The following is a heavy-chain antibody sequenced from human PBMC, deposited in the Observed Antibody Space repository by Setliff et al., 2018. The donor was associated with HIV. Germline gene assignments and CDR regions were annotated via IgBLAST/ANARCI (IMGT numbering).Heavy chain of an antibody. J-gene: IGHJ5*02. CDR2: ISAYNGNA. D-gene: IGHD6-19*01. V-gene: IGHV1-18*01. CDR3: ARDFVEGIAVTDWFDP. CDR1: GYTFTSYG. Sequence: ASVKVSCKASGYTFTSYGISWVRQAPGQGLEWMGWISAYNGNANYAQKLQGRVTMTTDTSTSTAYMELRSLRSDDTAVYYCARDFVEGIAVTDWFDPWGQGTLVTVSS.